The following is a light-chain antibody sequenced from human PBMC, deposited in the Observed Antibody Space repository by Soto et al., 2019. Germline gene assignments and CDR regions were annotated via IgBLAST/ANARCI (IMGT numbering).Light chain of an antibody. CDR3: QQYTGPPTT. V-gene: IGKV3D-15*01. CDR1: QSVSSN. Sequence: EIVMTQSPATLSVSPGERATLSCRASQSVSSNLAWYQQKPGQAPRVLIYVASTRATGIPARFSGSGSGTDFTLTITRLEPEDSAVYFCQQYTGPPTTFGQGTRLEIK. J-gene: IGKJ5*01. CDR2: VAS.